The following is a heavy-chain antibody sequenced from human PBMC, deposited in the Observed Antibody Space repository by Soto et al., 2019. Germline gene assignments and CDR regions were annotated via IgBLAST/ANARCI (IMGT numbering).Heavy chain of an antibody. J-gene: IGHJ2*01. CDR1: GGTFSSYA. Sequence: QVQLVQSGAEVKKPGSSVKVSCKASGGTFSSYAISWVRQAPGQGLEWMGGIIPIFGTANYAQKFQGRVTITADESTSTAYMERSSLRSEDTAVYYCARDTWAGSFPNWYFDLWGRGTLVTVSS. D-gene: IGHD6-19*01. CDR3: ARDTWAGSFPNWYFDL. V-gene: IGHV1-69*12. CDR2: IIPIFGTA.